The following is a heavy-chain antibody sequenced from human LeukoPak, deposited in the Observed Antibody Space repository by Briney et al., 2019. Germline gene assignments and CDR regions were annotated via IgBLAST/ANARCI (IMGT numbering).Heavy chain of an antibody. V-gene: IGHV3-66*02. D-gene: IGHD3-16*02. CDR3: AREDPIVY. CDR1: GFTVSSNH. Sequence: PGGSLRLSCAASGFTVSSNHMSWVRQAPGKGLEWVSVIYSGGSAYYADSVKGRFTISRDNSKNTLYLQMNNLRADDTAVYYCAREDPIVYWGQGTLVTVSS. CDR2: IYSGGSA. J-gene: IGHJ4*02.